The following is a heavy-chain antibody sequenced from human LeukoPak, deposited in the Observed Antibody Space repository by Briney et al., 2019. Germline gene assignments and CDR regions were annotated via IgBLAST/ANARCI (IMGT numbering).Heavy chain of an antibody. Sequence: ETLSLTCTVSGGSISSYYWSGIRQSPGKGLEWIGYIFYSGSTNYSPSLKSRATISVDTSKNQFSLRRSAVSAADTAVYFCARGGSGPYPRLDYWGQGSLVTVSS. V-gene: IGHV4-59*01. CDR2: IFYSGST. CDR3: ARGGSGPYPRLDY. J-gene: IGHJ4*02. D-gene: IGHD6-19*01. CDR1: GGSISSYY.